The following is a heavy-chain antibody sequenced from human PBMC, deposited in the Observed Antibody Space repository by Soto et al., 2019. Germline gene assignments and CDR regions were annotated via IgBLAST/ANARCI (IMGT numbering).Heavy chain of an antibody. Sequence: QVQLQESGPGLVKPSQTLSLTCTVSGGSISSGGYYWSWIRQHPGKGLEWIGYIYYSGSTYYNPSLKSRVTISVDTSKNQFSLKLSFVTAADTAVYYCARDVTGHDYGETGHYFDYWGQGTLVTVSS. CDR1: GGSISSGGYY. V-gene: IGHV4-31*03. D-gene: IGHD4-17*01. CDR3: ARDVTGHDYGETGHYFDY. J-gene: IGHJ4*02. CDR2: IYYSGST.